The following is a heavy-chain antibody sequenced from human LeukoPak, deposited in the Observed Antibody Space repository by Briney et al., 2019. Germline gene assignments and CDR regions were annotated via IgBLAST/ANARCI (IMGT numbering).Heavy chain of an antibody. V-gene: IGHV3-64D*06. D-gene: IGHD1-1*01. CDR1: GFTFTSHV. CDR3: VREGVERRTNFDY. J-gene: IGHJ4*02. Sequence: GGSLRLSCSASGFTFTSHVMHWVRQAPGKGLQYVSGISMNVQTTYYAGSVKGRFTISRDGSKNTVYLQMNSLTAEDTAVYYCVREGVERRTNFDYWGQGTLVSVSS. CDR2: ISMNVQTT.